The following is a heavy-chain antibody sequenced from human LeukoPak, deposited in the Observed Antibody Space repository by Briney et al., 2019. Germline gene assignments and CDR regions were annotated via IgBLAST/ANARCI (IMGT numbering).Heavy chain of an antibody. CDR1: GFTFSSYG. D-gene: IGHD2-15*01. Sequence: GGSLRLSXAASGFTFSSYGMHWVRQAPGKGLEWVAFIRYDGSNKYYADSVKGRFTISRDNSKNTLYLQMNSLRAEDTAVYYCAKARHGYCSGGSCYGVDYWGQGTLVTVSS. CDR3: AKARHGYCSGGSCYGVDY. J-gene: IGHJ4*02. CDR2: IRYDGSNK. V-gene: IGHV3-30*02.